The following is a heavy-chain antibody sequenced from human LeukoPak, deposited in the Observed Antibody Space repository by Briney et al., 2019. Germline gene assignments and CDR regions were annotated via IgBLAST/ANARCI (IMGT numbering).Heavy chain of an antibody. J-gene: IGHJ5*02. D-gene: IGHD6-19*01. V-gene: IGHV3-23*01. CDR3: AKSRVAVAAPRNWFDP. CDR1: GFTFSSYA. CDR2: ISGSGLST. Sequence: RGSLRLSCAASGFTFSSYAMSWVRQAPGKGLEWVSTISGSGLSTYYADSVKGRFTISRDNSNNTLYLQMNSLRVEDTAVYYCAKSRVAVAAPRNWFDPWGQGTLVTVSS.